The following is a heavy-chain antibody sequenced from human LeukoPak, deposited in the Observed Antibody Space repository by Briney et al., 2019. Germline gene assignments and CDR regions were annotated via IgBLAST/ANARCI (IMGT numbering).Heavy chain of an antibody. D-gene: IGHD2-2*03. V-gene: IGHV3-43D*03. J-gene: IGHJ6*03. CDR1: GFTFDDYA. Sequence: GGSLRLSCAASGFTFDDYAMHWVRQAPGEGLEWVSLISWDGGSTYYADSVKGRFTISRDNSKNSLYLQMNSLRAEDTALYYCAKDIRRGYCSSTSCYAVPPGDYMDVWGKGTTVTVSS. CDR2: ISWDGGST. CDR3: AKDIRRGYCSSTSCYAVPPGDYMDV.